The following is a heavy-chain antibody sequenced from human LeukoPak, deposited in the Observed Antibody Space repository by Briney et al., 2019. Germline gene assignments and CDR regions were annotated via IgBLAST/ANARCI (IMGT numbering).Heavy chain of an antibody. Sequence: SETLSLTCTVSGGSISSSSYYWGWIRQPPGKGLEWIGSIYYSGSTYYNPSLKSRVTISVDTSKNQFFLKLSSVTAADTAVYYCARMREIRIAARKYYYYYYMDVWGKGTTVTVSS. V-gene: IGHV4-39*01. D-gene: IGHD6-6*01. CDR3: ARMREIRIAARKYYYYYYMDV. J-gene: IGHJ6*03. CDR1: GGSISSSSYY. CDR2: IYYSGST.